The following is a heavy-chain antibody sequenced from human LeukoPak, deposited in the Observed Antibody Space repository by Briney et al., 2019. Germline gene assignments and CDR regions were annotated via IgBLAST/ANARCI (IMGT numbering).Heavy chain of an antibody. Sequence: SETLSLTCTVSGGSISSSSYYWGWLRQPPGTGLEWIGSIYYSGSTYYNPSLKSRVTISVDTSKNQFSLKLSSVTAADTAVYYCARHGGSGMGADYFDYWGQGTLVTVSS. D-gene: IGHD1-26*01. CDR2: IYYSGST. V-gene: IGHV4-39*01. J-gene: IGHJ4*02. CDR3: ARHGGSGMGADYFDY. CDR1: GGSISSSSYY.